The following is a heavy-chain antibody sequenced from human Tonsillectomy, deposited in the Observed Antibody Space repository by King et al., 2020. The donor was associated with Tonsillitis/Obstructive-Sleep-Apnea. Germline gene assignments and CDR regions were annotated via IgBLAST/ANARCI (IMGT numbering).Heavy chain of an antibody. D-gene: IGHD2-2*02. CDR3: AKSGVTGYTYFYLAG. J-gene: IGHJ6*02. CDR1: GFIFSAYG. V-gene: IGHV3-30*18. Sequence: VQLVESGGGVVQPGGSLRLSCAASGFIFSAYGMHWVRQAPGKGLEWVAVMSYEGDTKYYADSAKGRFTISRDNSKNTLYLQMNSLRVEDTAVYYCAKSGVTGYTYFYLAGWGQGATVTVSS. CDR2: MSYEGDTK.